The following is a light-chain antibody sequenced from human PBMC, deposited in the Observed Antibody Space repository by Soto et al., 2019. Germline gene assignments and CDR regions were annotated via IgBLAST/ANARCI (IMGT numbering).Light chain of an antibody. V-gene: IGLV2-14*03. CDR1: NSDIGAYNY. Sequence: QSALTRPASVSGSPGQSVTISCTGTNSDIGAYNYVSWYQQHPGGAPKLLIYDVAYRPSGASNRFSGSKSGNTDSLTISGLQSDDEADHHWSSYTSINTVVVFGSGTKLTVL. CDR3: SSYTSINTVVV. CDR2: DVA. J-gene: IGLJ1*01.